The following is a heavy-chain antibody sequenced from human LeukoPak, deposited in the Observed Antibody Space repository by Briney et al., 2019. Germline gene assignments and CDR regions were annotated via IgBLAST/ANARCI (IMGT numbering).Heavy chain of an antibody. CDR1: GFTFSSYG. CDR3: ARDLVWGSYRYMDY. Sequence: PGGSLRLSCAASGFTFSSYGMHWVRQAPGKGLEWVAVIWYDGSNKYYADSVKGRFTISRDNSKNTLYLQMNSLRAEDTAVYYCARDLVWGSYRYMDYCGQGTLVTVSS. V-gene: IGHV3-33*01. D-gene: IGHD3-16*02. CDR2: IWYDGSNK. J-gene: IGHJ4*02.